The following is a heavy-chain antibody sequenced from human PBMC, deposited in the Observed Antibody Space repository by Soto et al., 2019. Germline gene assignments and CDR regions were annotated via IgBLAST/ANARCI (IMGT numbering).Heavy chain of an antibody. CDR3: ARDGVGYCSSTSCPGDYYYYGMDV. CDR2: IYYSGST. Sequence: TLSLTCTVSGGSISSGGYYWSWIRQHPGKGLEWIGYIYYSGSTYYNPSLKSRVTISVDTSKNQFSLKLSSVTAADTAVYYCARDGVGYCSSTSCPGDYYYYGMDVWGQGATVTVSS. V-gene: IGHV4-31*03. CDR1: GGSISSGGYY. D-gene: IGHD2-2*01. J-gene: IGHJ6*02.